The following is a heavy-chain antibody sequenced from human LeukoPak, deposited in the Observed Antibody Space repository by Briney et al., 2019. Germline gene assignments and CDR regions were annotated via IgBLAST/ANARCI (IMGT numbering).Heavy chain of an antibody. CDR2: ISSSSSYI. Sequence: PGGSLRLSCAASGFTFSSYSMNWVRQAPGKGLEWVSSISSSSSYIYYADSVKGRFTISRDNAKNSLYLQMNSLRAEDTAVYYCARVRLRGLDYWAREPWSPSPQ. J-gene: IGHJ4*02. CDR3: ARVRLRGLDY. D-gene: IGHD4-17*01. V-gene: IGHV3-21*01. CDR1: GFTFSSYS.